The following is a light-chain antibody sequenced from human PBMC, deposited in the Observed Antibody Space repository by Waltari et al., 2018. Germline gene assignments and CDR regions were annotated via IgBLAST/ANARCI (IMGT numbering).Light chain of an antibody. V-gene: IGLV2-8*01. Sequence: QSALTQPPSASGSPGQSVTISCTGTSSDVGGYNSVSWYQQHPGKAPKLMIYEVTKRPAGVPDRFSGSKSGNTASLIVSGLQAEDEADDHCSSYADSDNLVFGGGTKLTVL. J-gene: IGLJ3*02. CDR3: SSYADSDNLV. CDR2: EVT. CDR1: SSDVGGYNS.